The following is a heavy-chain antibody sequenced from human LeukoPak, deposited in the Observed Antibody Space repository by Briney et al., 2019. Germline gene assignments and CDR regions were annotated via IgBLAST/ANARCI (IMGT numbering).Heavy chain of an antibody. V-gene: IGHV4-39*01. CDR2: IYYSGST. Sequence: SETLSLTYTVSGGSISSSRYYWGWIRQPPGKGLEWIGSIYYSGSTYYNPSLKSRVTISVDTSKNQFSLKLSSVTAADTAVYYCARRPVWGQGTLVTVSS. CDR1: GGSISSSRYY. CDR3: ARRPV. J-gene: IGHJ4*02.